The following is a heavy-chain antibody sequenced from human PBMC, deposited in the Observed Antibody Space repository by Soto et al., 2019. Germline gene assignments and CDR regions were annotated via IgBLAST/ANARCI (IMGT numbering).Heavy chain of an antibody. CDR1: GFTFSKYA. Sequence: GGSLRLACAASGFTFSKYAMGWFRQAPGKGPEWVSRIIGSGYDTYYADSVKGRFTISRDNSKNTVYLQMNSLRVDDTARYYCTKGGRTGSYLFERWGQGKMVTVSS. CDR3: TKGGRTGSYLFER. CDR2: IIGSGYDT. J-gene: IGHJ3*01. D-gene: IGHD1-26*01. V-gene: IGHV3-23*01.